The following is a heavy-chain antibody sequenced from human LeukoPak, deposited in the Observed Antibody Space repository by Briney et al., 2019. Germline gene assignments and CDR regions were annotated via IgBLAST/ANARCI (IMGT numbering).Heavy chain of an antibody. CDR3: ERVRYGLDY. Sequence: SGTLSLTCAVYGGSFSGYYWSWIRQPPGKGLEWIGEINHSGSTNYNPSLKSRVTISVDTSKNQFSLKLSSVTAADTAVYYCERVRYGLDYWGQGTLVTVSS. CDR1: GGSFSGYY. D-gene: IGHD3-10*01. J-gene: IGHJ4*02. V-gene: IGHV4-34*01. CDR2: INHSGST.